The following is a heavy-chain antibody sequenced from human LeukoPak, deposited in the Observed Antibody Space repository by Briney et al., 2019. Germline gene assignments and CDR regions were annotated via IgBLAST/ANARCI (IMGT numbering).Heavy chain of an antibody. CDR3: ARGKYSSSSGGFDY. CDR2: INHSGNT. J-gene: IGHJ4*02. D-gene: IGHD6-6*01. V-gene: IGHV4-34*01. CDR1: GGPFSGYY. Sequence: SETLSLTCAVYGGPFSGYYWSWIRQPPGKGLEWIGEINHSGNTNYNPSLKSRVTISVDTSKNQFSLKLSSVTAADTAVYYCARGKYSSSSGGFDYWGQGTLVTVSS.